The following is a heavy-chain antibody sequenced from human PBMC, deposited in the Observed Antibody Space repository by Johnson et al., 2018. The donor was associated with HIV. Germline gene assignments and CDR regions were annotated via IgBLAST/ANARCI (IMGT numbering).Heavy chain of an antibody. Sequence: VLLLESGGGVVQPGRSLRLSCAASGFTFSSYGMHWVRQVPGKGLDWVAVIWYDGSNKYYADSVKGRFTISRDNSKNTLYLQMNSLRAEDTAVYYCAKDSMGYNWNQFEAFDIWGQGTMVTVSS. CDR2: IWYDGSNK. J-gene: IGHJ3*02. D-gene: IGHD1-20*01. CDR3: AKDSMGYNWNQFEAFDI. CDR1: GFTFSSYG. V-gene: IGHV3-33*06.